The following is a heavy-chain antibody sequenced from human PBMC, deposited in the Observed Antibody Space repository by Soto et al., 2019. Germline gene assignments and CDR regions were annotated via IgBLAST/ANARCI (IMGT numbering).Heavy chain of an antibody. V-gene: IGHV4-31*03. CDR1: GGSISSGGYY. J-gene: IGHJ6*02. D-gene: IGHD2-15*01. Sequence: SETLSLTCTVSGGSISSGGYYWSWIRQHPGKGLEWIGYIYYSGSTYYNPSLKSRVTISVDTSKNQFSLKLSSVTAADTAVYYCARGQILGYCSGGSCYRAHYYYGMDVWGQGTTVTVSS. CDR2: IYYSGST. CDR3: ARGQILGYCSGGSCYRAHYYYGMDV.